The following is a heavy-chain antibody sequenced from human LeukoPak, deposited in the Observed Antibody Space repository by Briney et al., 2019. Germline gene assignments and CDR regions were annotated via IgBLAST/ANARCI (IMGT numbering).Heavy chain of an antibody. V-gene: IGHV3-7*01. CDR3: AREERYSSQHWTLKPIDY. J-gene: IGHJ4*02. D-gene: IGHD6-13*01. Sequence: PGGSLRLSCAASGFTFSSYWMSWVRQAPGKGLEWVANIKQDGSEKYYVDSVKGRFTISRDNAKNSLYLQMNSLRAEDTAVYYCAREERYSSQHWTLKPIDYWGQGTLVTVSS. CDR1: GFTFSSYW. CDR2: IKQDGSEK.